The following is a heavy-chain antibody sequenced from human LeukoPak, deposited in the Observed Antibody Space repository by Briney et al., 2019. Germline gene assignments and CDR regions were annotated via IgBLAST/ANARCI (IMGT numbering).Heavy chain of an antibody. V-gene: IGHV3-7*01. CDR1: GFTFSSYW. CDR3: ARDSRLYYYDSSGYIDY. CDR2: IKQDGSEK. Sequence: GGSLRLSCAASGFTFSSYWMSWVRQAPGKGLEWVANIKQDGSEKYYVDSVKGRVTISRDNAKNSLYLQMNSLRAEDTAVYYCARDSRLYYYDSSGYIDYWGQGTLVTVSS. D-gene: IGHD3-22*01. J-gene: IGHJ4*02.